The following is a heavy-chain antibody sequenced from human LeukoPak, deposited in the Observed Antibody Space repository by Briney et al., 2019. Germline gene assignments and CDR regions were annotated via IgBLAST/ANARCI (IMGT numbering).Heavy chain of an antibody. CDR1: GGSFSGYY. Sequence: SETLSLTCAVYGGSFSGYYWSWIRQPPGKGLEWIGEINHSGSTNYNPSLKSRVTMSVDTSKNQFSLKLSSVTAADTAVYYCARDPWFGEGGGAFDYWGQGTLVTVSS. D-gene: IGHD3-10*01. CDR3: ARDPWFGEGGGAFDY. J-gene: IGHJ4*02. CDR2: INHSGST. V-gene: IGHV4-34*01.